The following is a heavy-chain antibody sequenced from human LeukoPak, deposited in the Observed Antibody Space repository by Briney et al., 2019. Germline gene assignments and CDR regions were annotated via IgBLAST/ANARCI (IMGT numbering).Heavy chain of an antibody. Sequence: GGSLRLSCAASGLTFRSYDMHWVRQAPGKGLEWVSLAGWAGGTTFYSDSVRGRFTISRDSGRKSVYLQMNSLTTDDTAFYFCAKELDTMFFDYWGQGALVTVSS. V-gene: IGHV3-43*02. D-gene: IGHD3-10*02. CDR3: AKELDTMFFDY. CDR1: GLTFRSYD. CDR2: AGWAGGTT. J-gene: IGHJ4*02.